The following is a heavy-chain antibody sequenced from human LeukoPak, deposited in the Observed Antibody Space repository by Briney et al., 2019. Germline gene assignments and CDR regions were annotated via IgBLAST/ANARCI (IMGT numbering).Heavy chain of an antibody. CDR1: GGTFSSYA. D-gene: IGHD4-17*01. CDR2: IIPIFGTA. Sequence: SVKVSCKASGGTFSSYAISWVRQAPGQGLEWMGGIIPIFGTANYAQKFQGRVTITADESTSTAYMELRSLRSEDTAVYYCARVGGEDYGDYGGGYWGQGTLVTVSS. J-gene: IGHJ4*02. V-gene: IGHV1-69*13. CDR3: ARVGGEDYGDYGGGY.